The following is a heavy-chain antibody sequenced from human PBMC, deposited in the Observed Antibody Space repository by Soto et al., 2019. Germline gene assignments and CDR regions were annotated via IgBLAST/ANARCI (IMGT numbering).Heavy chain of an antibody. CDR3: ARDKGLGGGRLDY. J-gene: IGHJ4*02. D-gene: IGHD3-16*01. CDR2: ISYDGSNK. V-gene: IGHV3-30-3*01. Sequence: QVQLVESGGGVVQPGRSLRLSCAASGFTFSSYAMHWVRQAPGKGLEWVAVISYDGSNKYYADSVKGRFTISRDNSKKTLYGKITGLRVEARVVYYGARDKGLGGGRLDYGGRGPLVTLPS. CDR1: GFTFSSYA.